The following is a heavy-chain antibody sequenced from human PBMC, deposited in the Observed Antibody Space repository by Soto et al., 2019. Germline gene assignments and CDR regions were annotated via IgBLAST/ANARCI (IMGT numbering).Heavy chain of an antibody. CDR1: GFTFSSYW. Sequence: GGSLRLSCAASGFTFSSYWMHWVRQAPGKGLVWVSRINSDGSSSNYADSVKGRFTISRDNAKNTLYLQMSSLRAEDTAVYYCARSYYDILTGYYSLDYWGQGTLVTVSS. V-gene: IGHV3-74*01. CDR2: INSDGSSS. CDR3: ARSYYDILTGYYSLDY. D-gene: IGHD3-9*01. J-gene: IGHJ4*02.